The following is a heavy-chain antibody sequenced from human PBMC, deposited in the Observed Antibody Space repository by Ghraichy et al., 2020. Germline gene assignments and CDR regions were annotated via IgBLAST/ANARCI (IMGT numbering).Heavy chain of an antibody. CDR2: INPTGDST. D-gene: IGHD2/OR15-2a*01. Sequence: ASVKVSCKASGHSFISYCMHWVRQAPGQGLEWMGVINPTGDSTSYAQKFQGRVTLTRDTSTSTVDMELSSLRSEDTAVYYCARELEYSYYYYYYGMDVWGQGTTVTVSS. J-gene: IGHJ6*02. CDR3: ARELEYSYYYYYYGMDV. CDR1: GHSFISYC. V-gene: IGHV1-46*01.